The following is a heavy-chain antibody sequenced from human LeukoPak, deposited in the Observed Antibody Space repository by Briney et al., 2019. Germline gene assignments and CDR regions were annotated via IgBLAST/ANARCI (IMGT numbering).Heavy chain of an antibody. CDR2: ISSDGNTQ. CDR3: ARRRIVGSIDDAFDI. D-gene: IGHD1-26*01. CDR1: GFTLSVYA. V-gene: IGHV3-30-3*01. Sequence: GGPLSLPCEPPGFTLSVYASHWVRQAPGKGLEWAAVISSDGNTQYYADSVEGRFTISRDNSNNTLYLQMNSLRADDTAIYYCARRRIVGSIDDAFDIWGQGTMVTLSS. J-gene: IGHJ3*02.